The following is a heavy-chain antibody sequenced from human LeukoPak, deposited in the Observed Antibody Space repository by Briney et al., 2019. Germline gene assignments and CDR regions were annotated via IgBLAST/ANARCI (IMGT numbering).Heavy chain of an antibody. CDR2: ISSSSSYI. Sequence: GGSLRLSCAATGFTLSGHSMNWVRQAPGKGLEWVSSISSSSSYIYYADSVKGRFTISRDNAKNSLYLQMNSLRAEDTAVYYCATTGISSSWYPAFDIWGQGTMVTVSS. CDR3: ATTGISSSWYPAFDI. CDR1: GFTLSGHS. J-gene: IGHJ3*02. D-gene: IGHD6-13*01. V-gene: IGHV3-21*01.